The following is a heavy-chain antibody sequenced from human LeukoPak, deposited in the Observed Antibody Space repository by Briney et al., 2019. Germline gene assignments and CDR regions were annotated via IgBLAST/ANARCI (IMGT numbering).Heavy chain of an antibody. Sequence: PGGSLRLSCAASGFTFSSYAMSWVRQAPGKGLEWVSGISGSGGSTYYADSVKGRFTISRDNSKNTLYLQMNSLRAEDTAVYYCAKGVHQTHYYYYGMDVWGQGTTVTVSS. D-gene: IGHD4-23*01. J-gene: IGHJ6*02. V-gene: IGHV3-23*01. CDR3: AKGVHQTHYYYYGMDV. CDR1: GFTFSSYA. CDR2: ISGSGGST.